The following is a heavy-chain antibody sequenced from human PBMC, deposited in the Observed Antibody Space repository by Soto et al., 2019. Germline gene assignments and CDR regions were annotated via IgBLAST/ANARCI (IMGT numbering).Heavy chain of an antibody. V-gene: IGHV3-7*01. Sequence: GGSLRLSCAVSGFTVMSYWMSWVRQAPGKGLEWVASVKEDGSALYYLPSVRGRFSISSDSAGQALHLTMNYSSAEDAGVYCFARYIGFAYVNWGQGIPVTVSS. CDR1: GFTVMSYW. D-gene: IGHD2-15*01. CDR2: VKEDGSAL. J-gene: IGHJ4*02. CDR3: ARYIGFAYVN.